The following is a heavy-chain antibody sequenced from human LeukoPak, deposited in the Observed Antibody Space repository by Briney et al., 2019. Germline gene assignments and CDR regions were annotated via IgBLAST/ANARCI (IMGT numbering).Heavy chain of an antibody. CDR3: ARIFQVRGVIFSDQDETHFDY. J-gene: IGHJ4*02. V-gene: IGHV1-2*02. CDR2: ISPNSGGT. CDR1: GYTFTGYY. Sequence: AASVKVSCKASGYTFTGYYMHWVRQAPGQGLEWMGWISPNSGGTNYAQKFQGRVTMTRDTSKNQFSLKLSSVTAADTAVYYCARIFQVRGVIFSDQDETHFDYWGQGTLVTVSS. D-gene: IGHD3-10*01.